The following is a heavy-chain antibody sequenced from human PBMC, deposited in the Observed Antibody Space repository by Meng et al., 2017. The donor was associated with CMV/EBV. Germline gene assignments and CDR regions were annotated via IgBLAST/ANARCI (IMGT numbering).Heavy chain of an antibody. CDR2: ISYDGSNK. CDR3: ARDGANRAFDY. Sequence: GGSLRLSCAASGFTFSSYAMHWVRQAPGKGLEWVAVISYDGSNKYYADSVKGRFTISRDNSKNTLYLQMNNLRAEDTAVYYCARDGANRAFDYWGQGTLVTVSS. CDR1: GFTFSSYA. J-gene: IGHJ4*02. V-gene: IGHV3-30-3*01. D-gene: IGHD3-16*01.